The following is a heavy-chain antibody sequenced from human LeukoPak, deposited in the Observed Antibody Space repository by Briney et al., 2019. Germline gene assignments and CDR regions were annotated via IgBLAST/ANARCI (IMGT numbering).Heavy chain of an antibody. Sequence: SQTLSLTCTVSGGSISSSDYYWTWIRHLPGAGLGWLGYISYSGSTHYSRSLESLVTISLDTSKNQFSLKLTSVPAAETVVYYCARTIAVTVPFDYWGRGARVTVSS. CDR3: ARTIAVTVPFDY. D-gene: IGHD2-21*01. CDR1: GGSISSSDYY. J-gene: IGHJ4*02. CDR2: ISYSGST. V-gene: IGHV4-31*01.